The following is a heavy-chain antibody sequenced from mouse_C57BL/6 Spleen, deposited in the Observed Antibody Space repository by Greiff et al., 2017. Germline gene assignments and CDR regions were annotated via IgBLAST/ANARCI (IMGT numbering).Heavy chain of an antibody. V-gene: IGHV1-15*01. CDR1: GYTFTDYE. CDR3: TMWPFAY. CDR2: IDPETGGT. Sequence: QVQLKQSGAELVRPGASVTLSCKASGYTFTDYEMHWVKQTPVHGLEWIGAIDPETGGTAYNQKFKGKAILTADKSSSTAYMELRSLTSEDSAVYYCTMWPFAYWGQGTLVTVSA. J-gene: IGHJ3*01.